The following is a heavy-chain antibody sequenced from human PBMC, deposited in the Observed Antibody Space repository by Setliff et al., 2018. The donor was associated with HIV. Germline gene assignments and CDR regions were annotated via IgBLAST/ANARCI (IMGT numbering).Heavy chain of an antibody. CDR2: IYDSGVT. V-gene: IGHV4-59*11. CDR1: GAPISRHF. J-gene: IGHJ1*01. Sequence: ETLSLTCTVSGAPISRHFWSWIRQSPGKVLEWIGTIYDSGVTKYNPSLKTRVSVSVDTSRSHLSLSLTSVTPADTAVYYCARRQWGTSAYYEFFQQWGQGSLVTVSS. CDR3: ARRQWGTSAYYEFFQQ. D-gene: IGHD3-16*01.